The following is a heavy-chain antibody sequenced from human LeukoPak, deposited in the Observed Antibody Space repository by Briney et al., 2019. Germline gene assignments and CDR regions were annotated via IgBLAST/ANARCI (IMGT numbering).Heavy chain of an antibody. Sequence: ASVKVSCKASGYTFTSYYMHWLRQAPGQGLEWMGIINPSGGSTNYAQKFQGRVTMTRDMSTSTVYMELSSVRSEDTAVYYCAREGVLRYPPRAFDIWGQGTMVTVSS. CDR2: INPSGGST. CDR3: AREGVLRYPPRAFDI. V-gene: IGHV1-46*01. CDR1: GYTFTSYY. J-gene: IGHJ3*02. D-gene: IGHD3-9*01.